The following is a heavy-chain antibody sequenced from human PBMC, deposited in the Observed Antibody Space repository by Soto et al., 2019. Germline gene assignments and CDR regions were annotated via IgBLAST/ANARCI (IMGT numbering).Heavy chain of an antibody. J-gene: IGHJ6*02. V-gene: IGHV3-30-3*01. CDR2: ISYDGSNK. CDR1: GFTFSSYA. Sequence: HPGGSLRLSCAASGFTFSSYAMHWVRQAPGKGLEWVAVISYDGSNKYYADSVKGRFTISRDNSKNTLYLQMNSLRAEDTAVYYCARNIMRAMIVVVTDYYYYGMDVWGQGTTVTVSS. D-gene: IGHD3-22*01. CDR3: ARNIMRAMIVVVTDYYYYGMDV.